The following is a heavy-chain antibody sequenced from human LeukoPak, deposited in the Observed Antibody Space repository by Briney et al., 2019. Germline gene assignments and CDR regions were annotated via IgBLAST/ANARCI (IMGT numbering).Heavy chain of an antibody. CDR3: ARSLITMIVVVITQPRDYGMDV. Sequence: ASVKVSCKASGYTFTSYGISWVRQAPGQGLEWMGWISAYNGNTNYAQKLQGRVTMTTDTSTSTAYMELRSLRSDDTAVYYCARSLITMIVVVITQPRDYGMDVWGQGTTVTVSS. CDR2: ISAYNGNT. CDR1: GYTFTSYG. J-gene: IGHJ6*02. D-gene: IGHD3-22*01. V-gene: IGHV1-18*01.